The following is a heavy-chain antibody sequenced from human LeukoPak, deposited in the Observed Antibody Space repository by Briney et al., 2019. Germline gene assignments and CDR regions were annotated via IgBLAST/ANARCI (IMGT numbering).Heavy chain of an antibody. Sequence: PGGSLRLSCAASGFTFTNHGLHWVRQAPGKGLEWVTFISYDRSKQYYADSVKGRFTISRDNSKNTMFLQMNSLRAEDTAVYYCARDLESITGTIGYYYGLDVWGRGTTVTVSS. CDR1: GFTFTNHG. V-gene: IGHV3-30*03. J-gene: IGHJ6*01. D-gene: IGHD1-20*01. CDR2: ISYDRSKQ. CDR3: ARDLESITGTIGYYYGLDV.